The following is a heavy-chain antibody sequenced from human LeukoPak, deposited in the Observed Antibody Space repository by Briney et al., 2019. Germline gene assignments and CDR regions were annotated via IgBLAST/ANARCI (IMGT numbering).Heavy chain of an antibody. J-gene: IGHJ4*02. CDR2: FHTSAST. V-gene: IGHV4-4*07. D-gene: IGHD6-13*01. CDR3: ARIGAAAGYLPDY. Sequence: SETLSLTCTVSGASISSYYWSWIRQPAGKGLEWIGRFHTSASTTYNPSLRSRLTISGDTSKNQLSLKLSSVTAADTAVYYCARIGAAAGYLPDYWGQGTLVTVSS. CDR1: GASISSYY.